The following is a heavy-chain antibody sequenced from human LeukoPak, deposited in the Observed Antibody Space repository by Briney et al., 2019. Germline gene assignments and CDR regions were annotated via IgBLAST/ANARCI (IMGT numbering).Heavy chain of an antibody. CDR2: IRSKANSYAT. Sequence: PGGSLKLSCAASGFAFSGSAMHWVRQASGKGLEWVGRIRSKANSYATAYAASVKGRFTISRDDSKNTAYLQMNSLKTEDTAVYYCARGQGIQLWLGWFDPWGQGTLVTVSS. J-gene: IGHJ5*02. CDR3: ARGQGIQLWLGWFDP. V-gene: IGHV3-73*01. CDR1: GFAFSGSA. D-gene: IGHD5-18*01.